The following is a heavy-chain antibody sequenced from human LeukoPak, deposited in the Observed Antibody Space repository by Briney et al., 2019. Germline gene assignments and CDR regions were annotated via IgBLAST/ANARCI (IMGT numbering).Heavy chain of an antibody. Sequence: GGSLRLSCAASGFTFSTYGMHWVRQAPGKGLEWVAVISYDGSNKYYADSVKGRFPISRDNSKNTLYLQMNSLRAEDTAVYYCAKDGRTDTAMVKFFDYWGQGTLVTVSS. CDR3: AKDGRTDTAMVKFFDY. D-gene: IGHD5-18*01. V-gene: IGHV3-30*18. J-gene: IGHJ4*02. CDR2: ISYDGSNK. CDR1: GFTFSTYG.